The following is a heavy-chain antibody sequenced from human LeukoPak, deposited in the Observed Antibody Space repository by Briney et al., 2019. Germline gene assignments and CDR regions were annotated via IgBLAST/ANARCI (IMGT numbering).Heavy chain of an antibody. CDR1: GGSISSYY. CDR2: VYYGAST. V-gene: IGHV4-59*01. J-gene: IGHJ6*02. CDR3: ARALVRGVTGRYYYGMDV. D-gene: IGHD3-10*01. Sequence: SETLSLTCTVSGGSISSYYWSWIRQPPGKGLEWIGYVYYGASTNYSPSLKSRVTISVDTSKNQFSLKLTSVTAADTAVYYCARALVRGVTGRYYYGMDVWGQGTTVTVSS.